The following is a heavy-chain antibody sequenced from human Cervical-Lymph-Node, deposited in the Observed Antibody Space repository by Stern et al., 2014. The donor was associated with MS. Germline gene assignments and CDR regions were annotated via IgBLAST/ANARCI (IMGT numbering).Heavy chain of an antibody. CDR1: GGTFSSYA. V-gene: IGHV1-69*01. J-gene: IGHJ4*02. CDR3: ARSLRSVVVTALTGYYFDY. Sequence: QVQLVQSGAEVKKPGSSGKVSCKASGGTFSSYAISWVRQAPGQGLEWMGGIFPIFSTANYAQKFQGRVTITADESTSTAYMELSSLRSEDTAVYYCARSLRSVVVTALTGYYFDYWGQGTLVTVSS. CDR2: IFPIFSTA. D-gene: IGHD2-21*02.